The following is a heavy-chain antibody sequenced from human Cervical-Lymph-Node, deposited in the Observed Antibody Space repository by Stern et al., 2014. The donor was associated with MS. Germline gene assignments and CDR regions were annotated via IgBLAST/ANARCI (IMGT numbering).Heavy chain of an antibody. CDR1: GYTLTELS. Sequence: QVQLVQSGAEVKKPGASVKVSCKVSGYTLTELSIHWVRQAPGKGLERMGGVDPDDGETIYAQKFQGRVSMTEYTSTDTAYMELSSLRSEDTAVYYCATMVGATDDVFDYWGQGTLVTVSS. D-gene: IGHD1-26*01. V-gene: IGHV1-24*01. CDR2: VDPDDGET. CDR3: ATMVGATDDVFDY. J-gene: IGHJ4*02.